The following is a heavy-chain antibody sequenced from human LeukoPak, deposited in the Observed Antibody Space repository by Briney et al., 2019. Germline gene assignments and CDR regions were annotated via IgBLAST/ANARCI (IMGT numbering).Heavy chain of an antibody. D-gene: IGHD3-3*01. J-gene: IGHJ6*02. Sequence: GGSLRLSCAASGFTFSSYAMSWVRQAPGKGLEWVSAISGSGGSTYYADSVKGRFTISRDNSKNTLYLQMNSLRAEDTAVYYCAKSLGRSGYYRYYYYGMDVWGQGTTVTVSS. V-gene: IGHV3-23*01. CDR2: ISGSGGST. CDR3: AKSLGRSGYYRYYYYGMDV. CDR1: GFTFSSYA.